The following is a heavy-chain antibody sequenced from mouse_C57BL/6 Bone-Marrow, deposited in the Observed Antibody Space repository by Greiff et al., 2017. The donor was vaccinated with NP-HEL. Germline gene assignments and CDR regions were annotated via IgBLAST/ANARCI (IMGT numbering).Heavy chain of an antibody. CDR1: GFTFSSYG. V-gene: IGHV5-6*02. CDR2: ISSGGSYT. CDR3: ARHPITTVERGYFDV. J-gene: IGHJ1*03. Sequence: DVKLVESGGDLVKPGGSLKLSCAASGFTFSSYGMSWVRQTPDKRLEWVATISSGGSYTYYPDSVKGRFTISRDNAKNTLYLQMSSLKSEDTAMYYCARHPITTVERGYFDVWGTGTTVTVSS. D-gene: IGHD1-1*01.